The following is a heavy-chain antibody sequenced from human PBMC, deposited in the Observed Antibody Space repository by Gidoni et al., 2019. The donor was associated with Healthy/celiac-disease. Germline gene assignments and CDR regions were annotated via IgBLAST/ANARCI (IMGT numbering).Heavy chain of an antibody. D-gene: IGHD6-6*01. CDR1: GGSFRGYY. CDR2: INHSGST. Sequence: QVQLPPWGAGLLKPSETLSLTCAVYGGSFRGYYWSWIRQPPGKGLEWIGEINHSGSTNYNPSLKSRVTISVDTSKNQFSLKLSSVTAADTAVYYCARTIAARRDFDYWGQGTLVTVSS. V-gene: IGHV4-34*01. J-gene: IGHJ4*02. CDR3: ARTIAARRDFDY.